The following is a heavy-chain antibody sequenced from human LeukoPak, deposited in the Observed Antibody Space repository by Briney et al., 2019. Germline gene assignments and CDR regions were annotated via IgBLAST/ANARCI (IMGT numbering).Heavy chain of an antibody. Sequence: PGGSLRLSCAGAGVTFSNFVMTLVRQAPGKGLEWVSAISGSGGSTYYADSVKGRFTISRDNSKNTLYLQMNSRRAEDTAVYYCATMPWYYDYVWGSYRYSVDYWGQGTLVTVSS. J-gene: IGHJ4*02. V-gene: IGHV3-23*01. CDR2: ISGSGGST. CDR1: GVTFSNFV. CDR3: ATMPWYYDYVWGSYRYSVDY. D-gene: IGHD3-16*02.